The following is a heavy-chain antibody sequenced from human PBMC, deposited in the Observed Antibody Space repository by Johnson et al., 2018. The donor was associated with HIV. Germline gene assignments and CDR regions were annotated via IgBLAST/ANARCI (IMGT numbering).Heavy chain of an antibody. V-gene: IGHV3-9*01. CDR3: ASLYSGYDNDAFDI. J-gene: IGHJ3*02. CDR1: GFTFDDYA. CDR2: ISWNSGSI. D-gene: IGHD5-12*01. Sequence: VQLVESGGGLVQPGRSLRLSCAASGFTFDDYAMHWVRQAPGKGLEWVSGISWNSGSIGYADSVKGRFTISRDNAKNSLYLQMNSLRAEDTALYYCASLYSGYDNDAFDIWGQGTMVTVSS.